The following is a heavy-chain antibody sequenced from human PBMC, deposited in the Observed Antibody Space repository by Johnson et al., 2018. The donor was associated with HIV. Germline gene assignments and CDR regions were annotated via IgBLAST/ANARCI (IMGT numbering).Heavy chain of an antibody. Sequence: QVQLVESGGGVVQPGGSLRLSCVASGFTFSSYGMHWVRQAPGKGLEWVAFIRYDGSNKYYADSVKGRFTISRDNSKNTLYLQMNSLRAEDTAVYYCAKEGGELLLDAFDIWGQGTMVTVSS. CDR3: AKEGGELLLDAFDI. CDR1: GFTFSSYG. V-gene: IGHV3-30*02. J-gene: IGHJ3*02. CDR2: IRYDGSNK. D-gene: IGHD1-26*01.